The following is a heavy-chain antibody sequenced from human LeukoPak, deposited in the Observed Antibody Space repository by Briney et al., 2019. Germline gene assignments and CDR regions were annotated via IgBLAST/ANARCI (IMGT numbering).Heavy chain of an antibody. J-gene: IGHJ4*02. V-gene: IGHV4-34*01. Sequence: SETLSLTCAVYGGSFNGFYWTWIRQPPGKGPEWIGETHHSGSTNYNPSLKSRVTISVDTSKNQFSLKLSSVTAADTAVYYCARGREYFDYWGQGTLVTVSS. CDR2: THHSGST. CDR1: GGSFNGFY. CDR3: ARGREYFDY. D-gene: IGHD1-26*01.